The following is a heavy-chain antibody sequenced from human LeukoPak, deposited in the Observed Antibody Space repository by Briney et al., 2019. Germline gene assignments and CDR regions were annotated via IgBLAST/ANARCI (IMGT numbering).Heavy chain of an antibody. CDR3: AREGTSGYYYYYMDV. J-gene: IGHJ6*03. Sequence: GRSLRLSCAASGFTFSSYAMHWVRQAPGKGLEGVSSISSSSSYIYYADSVKGRFTISRDNAKNSLYLQMNSLRAEDTAVYYCAREGTSGYYYYYMDVWGKGTTVTISS. D-gene: IGHD2-2*01. V-gene: IGHV3-21*01. CDR1: GFTFSSYA. CDR2: ISSSSSYI.